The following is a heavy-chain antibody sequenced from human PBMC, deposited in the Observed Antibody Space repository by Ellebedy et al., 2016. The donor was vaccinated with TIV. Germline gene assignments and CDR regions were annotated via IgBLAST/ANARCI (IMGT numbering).Heavy chain of an antibody. CDR3: ARDRGSLAYCGGDCYPEYYFDY. CDR1: GGSISSYY. Sequence: SETLSLTXTVSGGSISSYYWSWIRQPPGKGLEWIGYIYYSGSTNYNPSLKSRVTISVDTSKNQFSLKLSSVTAADTAVYYCARDRGSLAYCGGDCYPEYYFDYWGQGTLVTVSS. D-gene: IGHD2-21*02. V-gene: IGHV4-59*01. CDR2: IYYSGST. J-gene: IGHJ4*02.